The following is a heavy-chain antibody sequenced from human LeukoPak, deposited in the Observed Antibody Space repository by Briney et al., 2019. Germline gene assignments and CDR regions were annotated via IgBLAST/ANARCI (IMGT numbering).Heavy chain of an antibody. CDR2: ISGSGGST. D-gene: IGHD1-26*01. CDR1: GFTFSSYA. V-gene: IGHV3-23*01. J-gene: IGHJ4*02. CDR3: AKDSRFSGSYGSYFDY. Sequence: GGSLRLSCAASGFTFSSYAMSWVRQAPGKGLEWVSAISGSGGSTYYADSVKGRFTISRDNSKNTLYLQMNSLRAEDTAVYYCAKDSRFSGSYGSYFDYWGQGTLVTVSS.